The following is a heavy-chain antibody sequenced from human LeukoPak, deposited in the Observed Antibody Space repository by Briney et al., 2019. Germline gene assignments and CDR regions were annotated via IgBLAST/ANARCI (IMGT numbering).Heavy chain of an antibody. CDR2: INPNTGGT. Sequence: GASVKVSCKASGYIFTGYYIHWVRQAPGQGLEWMGRINPNTGGTNYAQNFQGRVTMTRDTPISAAYMELSRLRSDDTALYYCARKIGSGDGAFDIWGQGTMVTVSS. J-gene: IGHJ3*02. CDR1: GYIFTGYY. V-gene: IGHV1-2*06. D-gene: IGHD3-10*01. CDR3: ARKIGSGDGAFDI.